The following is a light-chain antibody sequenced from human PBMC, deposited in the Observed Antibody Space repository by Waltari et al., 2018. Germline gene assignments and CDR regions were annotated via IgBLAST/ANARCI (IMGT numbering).Light chain of an antibody. J-gene: IGKJ2*01. Sequence: DIQMTQSPSSLSASVGDRVTITCRATQSIGSDLNWYQQKPGKAPKLLIYGASTLESGVPSRFSGSGSGTHFILTISRLQPEDFATYSCQQSYSTPYTFGQGTRLEI. CDR2: GAS. V-gene: IGKV1-39*01. CDR3: QQSYSTPYT. CDR1: QSIGSD.